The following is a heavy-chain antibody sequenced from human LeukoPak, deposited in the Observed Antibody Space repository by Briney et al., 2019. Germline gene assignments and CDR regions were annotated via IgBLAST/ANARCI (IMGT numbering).Heavy chain of an antibody. D-gene: IGHD6-13*01. CDR1: GYTLTELS. CDR3: AIPGGSSRDFDY. V-gene: IGHV1-24*01. CDR2: FDPEDGET. J-gene: IGHJ4*02. Sequence: ASVNDSCKVSGYTLTELSMHWVRQAPGKGLEWMGGFDPEDGETIYAQKFQGRVTMTEDTSTDTAYMELSSLRSEDTAVYYCAIPGGSSRDFDYWGQGTLVTVSS.